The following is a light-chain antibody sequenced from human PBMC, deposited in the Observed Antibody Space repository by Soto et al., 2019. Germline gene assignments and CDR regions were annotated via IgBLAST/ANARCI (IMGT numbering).Light chain of an antibody. Sequence: EMAMTHSPGTLSVSPGARATLSCRASQSVSSRLAWYQHKPGQAPRLLISGASSRATGIPDRFSGSGSGTDFTPTISRLQPEDFALYYCQHYVERSPITFGQGTRLEI. J-gene: IGKJ5*01. V-gene: IGKV3-20*01. CDR1: QSVSSR. CDR3: QHYVERSPIT. CDR2: GAS.